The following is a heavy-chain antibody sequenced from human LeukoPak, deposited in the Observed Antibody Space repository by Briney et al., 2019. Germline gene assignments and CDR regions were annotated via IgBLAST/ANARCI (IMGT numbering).Heavy chain of an antibody. CDR3: AKDKIAAAGLD. D-gene: IGHD6-13*01. Sequence: GGSLRLSCAASGFTFYDYAMHWVRQAPGKGLGGVSGISWNSGSIGYADSVKGRFTISRDNAKNSLYLQMNSLRAEDTALYYCAKDKIAAAGLDWGQGTLVTVSS. V-gene: IGHV3-9*01. J-gene: IGHJ4*02. CDR2: ISWNSGSI. CDR1: GFTFYDYA.